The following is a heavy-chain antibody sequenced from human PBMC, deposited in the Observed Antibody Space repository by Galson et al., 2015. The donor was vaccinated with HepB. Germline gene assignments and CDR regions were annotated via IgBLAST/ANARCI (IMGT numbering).Heavy chain of an antibody. V-gene: IGHV3-66*02. Sequence: SLRLSCAASGFTVSANHLGWVRQAPGKGLEWVSFTFSGGASYFADSLKGRFSISTDTSNNTLYLQMTSLTTEDTAVYFCARGALALAGKAFDVWGQRTLVTVSS. CDR2: TFSGGAS. D-gene: IGHD6-19*01. CDR3: ARGALALAGKAFDV. CDR1: GFTVSANH. J-gene: IGHJ3*01.